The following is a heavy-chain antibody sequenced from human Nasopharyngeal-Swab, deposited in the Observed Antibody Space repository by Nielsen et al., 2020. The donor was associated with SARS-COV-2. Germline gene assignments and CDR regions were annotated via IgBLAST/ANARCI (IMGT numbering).Heavy chain of an antibody. V-gene: IGHV5-51*01. Sequence: QMPGKGLEWMGLIYPDDSDTRYSPSFQGQVTISADTSISTAYLQWSSLKASDTAMYYCARQGGDGYYFDYWGQGTLVTVSS. CDR2: IYPDDSDT. CDR3: ARQGGDGYYFDY. J-gene: IGHJ4*02. D-gene: IGHD2-21*02.